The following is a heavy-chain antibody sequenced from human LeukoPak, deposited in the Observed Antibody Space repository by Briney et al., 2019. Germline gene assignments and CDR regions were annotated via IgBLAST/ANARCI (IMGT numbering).Heavy chain of an antibody. CDR2: IYPDGSST. V-gene: IGHV3-74*01. CDR1: GFTFSSYW. J-gene: IGHJ4*02. Sequence: GGSLRLSCAASGFTFSSYWMHWVRQAPGKGLLWVSRIYPDGSSTTYADSVKGRFTISRDNSKNTLYLQMNSLRAEDTAVYYCARDHGPAAAGTSYLDYWGQGTLVTVSS. CDR3: ARDHGPAAAGTSYLDY. D-gene: IGHD6-13*01.